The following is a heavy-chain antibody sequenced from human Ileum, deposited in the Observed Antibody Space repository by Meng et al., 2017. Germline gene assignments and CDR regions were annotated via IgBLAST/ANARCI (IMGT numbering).Heavy chain of an antibody. CDR1: GFTFRSYG. CDR3: ARGIGTHGRYYSDY. Sequence: EVQLVESGGGFVQPGGSLRPSCTASGFTFRSYGLSWVRQAPGKGLGWVSGISGNSNTYYAESVMGRFAISRDNSKNTLYLQMNSLKAEDTAVYYCARGIGTHGRYYSDYWGQGTLVTVSS. V-gene: IGHV3-23*03. D-gene: IGHD3-9*01. J-gene: IGHJ4*02. CDR2: ISGNSNT.